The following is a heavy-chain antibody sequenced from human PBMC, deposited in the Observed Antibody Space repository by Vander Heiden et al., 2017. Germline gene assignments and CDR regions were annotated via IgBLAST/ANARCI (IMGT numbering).Heavy chain of an antibody. CDR2: IKTKSDGGTV. Sequence: EVQLVEPGGGLVQPGGSLSLSCAASGSTLGSAWMGWVRQGPGRGLEWVARIKTKSDGGTVDYAAPVRGRFTISRDDSKNTLYLQMNSLKTEDTAVYHCTTDSRTWYYFDDWGQGTLVTVSS. V-gene: IGHV3-15*01. CDR1: GSTLGSAW. CDR3: TTDSRTWYYFDD. J-gene: IGHJ4*02. D-gene: IGHD6-13*01.